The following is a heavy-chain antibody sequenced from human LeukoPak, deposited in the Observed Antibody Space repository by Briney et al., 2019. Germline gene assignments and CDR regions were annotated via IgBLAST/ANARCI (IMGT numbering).Heavy chain of an antibody. D-gene: IGHD6-19*01. CDR2: IKQDGSEK. V-gene: IGHV3-7*03. Sequence: GGSLRLSCAASGFTFSSYWMSWVRQAPGKGLEWVANIKQDGSEKYYVDSVKGRFTISRDNSKNTLYLQMNSLRAEDTAVYYCAKLLYSSGWYYFDYWGQGTLVTVSS. CDR3: AKLLYSSGWYYFDY. CDR1: GFTFSSYW. J-gene: IGHJ4*02.